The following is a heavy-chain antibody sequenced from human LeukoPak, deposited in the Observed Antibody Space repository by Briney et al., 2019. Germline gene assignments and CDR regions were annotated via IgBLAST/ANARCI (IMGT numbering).Heavy chain of an antibody. CDR1: GFTFSSHA. J-gene: IGHJ6*02. D-gene: IGHD3-16*01. CDR3: ARGGGLDV. CDR2: INHNGNVN. V-gene: IGHV3-7*03. Sequence: GGSLRLSCAASGFTFSSHAMNWARQAPGKGLEWVASINHNGNVNYYVDSVKGRSTISRDNAKNSLYLQMSNLRAEDTAVYFCARGGGLDVWGQGATVTVSS.